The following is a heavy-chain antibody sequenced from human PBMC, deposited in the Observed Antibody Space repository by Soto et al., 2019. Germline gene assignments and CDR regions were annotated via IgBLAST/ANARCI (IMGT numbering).Heavy chain of an antibody. V-gene: IGHV4-31*03. Sequence: PSETLSLTCSVSGASVSTNGYYWSWIRQHPGQGLEWIGYMYFTGSTYYNPSLKSRVTMSFDSAKNQFSLELTSVTAADTAVFYCARGATDISGPHYWGQGLLVTVSS. J-gene: IGHJ4*02. CDR3: ARGATDISGPHY. D-gene: IGHD3-22*01. CDR1: GASVSTNGYY. CDR2: MYFTGST.